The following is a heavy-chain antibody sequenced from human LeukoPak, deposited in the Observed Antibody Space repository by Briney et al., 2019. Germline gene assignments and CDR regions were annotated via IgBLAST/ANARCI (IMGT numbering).Heavy chain of an antibody. Sequence: PSETLSLTCTVSGGSISTFYWSWIRQPPGKGLEWIGYVYTTGATKYNPSLKSRVAISVDTSKNHFSLKLNPVTAADTAVYYCARQEARAFDYWGQGTLVTVSS. CDR1: GGSISTFY. V-gene: IGHV4-4*09. J-gene: IGHJ4*02. CDR3: ARQEARAFDY. CDR2: VYTTGAT.